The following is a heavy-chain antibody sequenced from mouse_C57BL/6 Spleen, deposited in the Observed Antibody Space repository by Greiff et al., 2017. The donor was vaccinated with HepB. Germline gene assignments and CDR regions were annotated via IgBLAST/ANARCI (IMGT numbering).Heavy chain of an antibody. CDR3: ASPTVVARGAWFAY. J-gene: IGHJ3*01. D-gene: IGHD1-1*01. Sequence: DVQLQESGPGLVKPSQSLSLTCSVTGYSITSGYYWNWIRQFPGNKLEWMGYISYDGSNNYNPSLKNRISITRDTSKNQFFLKLNSVTTEDTATYYCASPTVVARGAWFAYWGQGTLVTVSA. CDR2: ISYDGSN. V-gene: IGHV3-6*01. CDR1: GYSITSGYY.